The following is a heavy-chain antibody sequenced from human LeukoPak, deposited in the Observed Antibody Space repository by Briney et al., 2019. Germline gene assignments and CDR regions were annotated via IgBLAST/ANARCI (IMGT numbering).Heavy chain of an antibody. CDR1: GGPINYYY. J-gene: IGHJ3*02. CDR3: VRLQPNTGEWAFDI. V-gene: IGHV4-59*01. Sequence: PSETLSLTCTVSGGPINYYYWSWIRQPPGEGLEGIGYISNGGTTNYNPSLKSRVTISVYKSKNQLSLKLGSVTAADTAVYHCVRLQPNTGEWAFDIWGQGTLVTVS. CDR2: ISNGGTT. D-gene: IGHD1-1*01.